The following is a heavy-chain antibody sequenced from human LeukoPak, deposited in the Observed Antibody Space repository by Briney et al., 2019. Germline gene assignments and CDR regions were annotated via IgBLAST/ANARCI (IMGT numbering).Heavy chain of an antibody. D-gene: IGHD2-2*01. V-gene: IGHV1-58*01. J-gene: IGHJ6*03. CDR3: AAEPLVGQLLGSGPYYYMDV. Sequence: SVKVSCKASGFTFTSSAVQWVRQARGQRLEWIGWIVVGSGNTNYAQKFQERVTITRDMSTSAAYMELSSLRSEDTAVYYCAAEPLVGQLLGSGPYYYMDVWGKGTTVTVSS. CDR2: IVVGSGNT. CDR1: GFTFTSSA.